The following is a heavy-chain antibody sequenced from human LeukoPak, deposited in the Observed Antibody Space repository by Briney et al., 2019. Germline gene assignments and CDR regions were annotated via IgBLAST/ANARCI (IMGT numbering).Heavy chain of an antibody. J-gene: IGHJ3*02. Sequence: SETLSLTCSVSGGSISRSSYYWGWIRQPPGKGLEWIGNIYYSGRTYYNPSLKSRVTISVDTSKNQFSLKLSSVTAADTAVYYCARTYYYDSSGPDAFDIWGQGTMVTVSS. D-gene: IGHD3-22*01. CDR2: IYYSGRT. CDR3: ARTYYYDSSGPDAFDI. V-gene: IGHV4-39*07. CDR1: GGSISRSSYY.